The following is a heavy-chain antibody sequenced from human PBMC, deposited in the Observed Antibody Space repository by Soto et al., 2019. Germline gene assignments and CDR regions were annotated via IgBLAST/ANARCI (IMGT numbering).Heavy chain of an antibody. D-gene: IGHD6-6*01. CDR2: ISAGSSNI. J-gene: IGHJ4*02. CDR1: GFTFRTYY. Sequence: EVELVESGGGLVKPGGSLTLSCAASGFTFRTYYMIWVRQAPGKGLEWVSSISAGSSNIYYAPSVKGRFTISRDNAKNSLYLQIHSLRAEDTAVYYGARQYPSSSRHFDHWGQGTLVTVSS. V-gene: IGHV3-21*01. CDR3: ARQYPSSSRHFDH.